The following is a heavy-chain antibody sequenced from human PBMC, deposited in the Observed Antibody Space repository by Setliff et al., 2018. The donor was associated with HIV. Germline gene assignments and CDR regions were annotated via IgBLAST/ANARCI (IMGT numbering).Heavy chain of an antibody. J-gene: IGHJ4*02. CDR1: GYTFTGHY. D-gene: IGHD3-16*01. CDR2: IDPNSGDT. CDR3: ARADVLLCDY. Sequence: GASVKVSCKASGYTFTGHYLHWVRQAPGQGLEWMGWIDPNSGDTNYAQKFQGRVTITSDTSVSTAYMELRGLSSDDTAVYYCARADVLLCDYWGQGTLVTVSS. V-gene: IGHV1-2*02.